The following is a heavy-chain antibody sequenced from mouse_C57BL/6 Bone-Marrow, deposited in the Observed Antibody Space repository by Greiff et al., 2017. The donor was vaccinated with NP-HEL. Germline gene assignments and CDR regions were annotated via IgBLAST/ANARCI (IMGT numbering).Heavy chain of an antibody. J-gene: IGHJ3*01. D-gene: IGHD2-3*01. CDR3: GREWLLKFAY. CDR2: IRRKSSNYAT. V-gene: IGHV10-3*01. Sequence: EVQLVESGGGLVQPKGSLKLSCAASGFTFTTYAMHWVRQAPGRGLEWVARIRRKSSNYATYYADSVKDRFTISREDSQSMLYLQMNNMKKEDTAMYYCGREWLLKFAYWGQGTLVTVSA. CDR1: GFTFTTYA.